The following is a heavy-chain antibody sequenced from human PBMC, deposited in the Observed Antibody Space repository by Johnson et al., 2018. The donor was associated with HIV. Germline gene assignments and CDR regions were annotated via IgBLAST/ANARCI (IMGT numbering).Heavy chain of an antibody. CDR1: GFTVSSNY. CDR3: AREESIVVVIAIQAFDI. J-gene: IGHJ3*02. D-gene: IGHD2-21*01. Sequence: VQLVESGGGLIQPGGSLRLSCAASGFTVSSNYMSWVRQAPGKGLEWVSVIYSGGSTYYADSVKGRFTISRDNSKNTLYLQMNSLRAEDTAVYYCAREESIVVVIAIQAFDIWGQGTMVTVSS. V-gene: IGHV3-66*03. CDR2: IYSGGST.